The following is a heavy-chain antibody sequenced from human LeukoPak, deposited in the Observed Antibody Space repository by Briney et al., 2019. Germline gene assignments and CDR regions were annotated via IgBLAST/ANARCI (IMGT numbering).Heavy chain of an antibody. CDR1: GFTFGTYA. V-gene: IGHV3-23*01. D-gene: IGHD6-19*01. CDR3: ASFETVAAKPFDY. Sequence: GGSLRLSCAASGFTFGTYAMTWVRQAPGKGLEWVSGIRGGGGSSYYADSGKGRFSISRYNSNNTLYLQMNSLRVADTAVYYCASFETVAAKPFDYWGQGTLVTVSS. CDR2: IRGGGGSS. J-gene: IGHJ4*02.